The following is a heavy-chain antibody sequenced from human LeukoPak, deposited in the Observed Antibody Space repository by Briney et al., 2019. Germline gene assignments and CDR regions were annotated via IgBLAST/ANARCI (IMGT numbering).Heavy chain of an antibody. CDR3: ARDSCSSTSCRKKFDN. Sequence: KSSGTLSLTCTVSGDSISSANYYWGWVRQPPGKGLEWIGSIYFSGSTYYNPSLKSRVTISVETSKVQFSLKLSSVTAADTAVYYCARDSCSSTSCRKKFDNWGQGTLVTVSS. CDR1: GDSISSANYY. J-gene: IGHJ4*02. CDR2: IYFSGST. D-gene: IGHD2-2*01. V-gene: IGHV4-39*07.